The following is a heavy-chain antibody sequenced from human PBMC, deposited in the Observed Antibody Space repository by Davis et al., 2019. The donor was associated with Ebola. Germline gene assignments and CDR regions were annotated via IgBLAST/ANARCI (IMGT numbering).Heavy chain of an antibody. CDR2: IYPGDSET. V-gene: IGHV5-51*01. D-gene: IGHD3-10*01. J-gene: IGHJ4*02. CDR3: ARQPNFLEVRGVMVSAGESFDS. Sequence: GESLKISCKGSGYNFATYWIGWVRQMPGKGLEWMGIIYPGDSETRYSPSFQGQVSISADKSISTAYLKWSSLKASDTAMYYCARQPNFLEVRGVMVSAGESFDSWGQGTLVTVSS. CDR1: GYNFATYW.